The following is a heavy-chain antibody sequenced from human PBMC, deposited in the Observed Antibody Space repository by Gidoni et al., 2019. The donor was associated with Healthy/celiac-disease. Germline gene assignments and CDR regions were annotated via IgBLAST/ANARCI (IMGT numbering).Heavy chain of an antibody. CDR3: AKDHERWLQFEAPTPLDY. CDR1: GFTFSSYG. Sequence: QVQLVESGGGVVQPGRSLRLSCAASGFTFSSYGMHWVRQAPGKGLEWVAVISYDGSNKYYADSVKGRFTISRDNSKNTLYLQMNSLRAEDTAVYYCAKDHERWLQFEAPTPLDYWGQGTLVTVSS. CDR2: ISYDGSNK. J-gene: IGHJ4*02. V-gene: IGHV3-30*18. D-gene: IGHD5-12*01.